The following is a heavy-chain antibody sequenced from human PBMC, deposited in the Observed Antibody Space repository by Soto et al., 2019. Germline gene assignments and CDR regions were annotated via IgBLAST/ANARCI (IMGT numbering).Heavy chain of an antibody. CDR2: INPNSGGT. CDR1: GYTFTGYY. D-gene: IGHD3-22*01. V-gene: IGHV1-2*02. Sequence: QVQLVQSGAEVKKPGASVKVSCKASGYTFTGYYMHWVRQAPGQGLEWMGWINPNSGGTNYAQKFQGRVTMTRDTSISTAYMELGRLRSDDTAVYYCARGLFDYDSSYYYYGMDVWGQGTTVTVSS. J-gene: IGHJ6*02. CDR3: ARGLFDYDSSYYYYGMDV.